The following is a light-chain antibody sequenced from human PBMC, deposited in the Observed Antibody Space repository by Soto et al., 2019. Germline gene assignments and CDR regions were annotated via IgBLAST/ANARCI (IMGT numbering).Light chain of an antibody. V-gene: IGKV3-15*01. J-gene: IGKJ2*01. CDR2: GAS. CDR1: QSVSRN. CDR3: QQYGDWPPET. Sequence: EVVLTQSPATLSVSPGDRATLSCRDSQSVSRNLAWYQQKPGQAPRLLIYGASTRATGVPARFSGSGSATECTLSISSLQSEDVAVYYCQQYGDWPPETFGQGTKLEI.